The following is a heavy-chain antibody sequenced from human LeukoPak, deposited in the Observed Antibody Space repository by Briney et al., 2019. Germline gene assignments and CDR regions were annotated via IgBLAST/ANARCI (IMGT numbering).Heavy chain of an antibody. CDR2: IRCDGSNK. CDR1: GFTFSSYG. Sequence: GGSLRLSCAASGFTFSSYGMHWVRQAPGKGLEWVAFIRCDGSNKYYADSVKGRFTISRDNSKNTLYLQMNSLRAEDTAVYYCAKDRSPGNCGGDCYPYFDYWGQGTLVTVSS. V-gene: IGHV3-30*02. J-gene: IGHJ4*02. CDR3: AKDRSPGNCGGDCYPYFDY. D-gene: IGHD2-21*02.